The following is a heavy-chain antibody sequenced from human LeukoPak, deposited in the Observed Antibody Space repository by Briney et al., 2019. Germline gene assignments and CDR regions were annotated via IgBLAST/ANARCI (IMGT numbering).Heavy chain of an antibody. CDR3: ARSRIAVAGPNWFDP. J-gene: IGHJ5*02. D-gene: IGHD6-19*01. V-gene: IGHV3-43*01. Sequence: PGGSLRLSCAASGFTFDDYTMHWVRQAPGKGLEWVSLISWDGGSTYYADSVKGRFTISRDNAKNSLYLQMNSLRAEDTAVYYCARSRIAVAGPNWFDPWGQGTLVTVSS. CDR2: ISWDGGST. CDR1: GFTFDDYT.